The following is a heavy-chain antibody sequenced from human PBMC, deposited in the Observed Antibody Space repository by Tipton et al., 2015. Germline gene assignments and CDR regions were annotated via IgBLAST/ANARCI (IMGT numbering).Heavy chain of an antibody. V-gene: IGHV4-59*01. D-gene: IGHD5-24*01. Sequence: TLSLTCTVSGDSLSGYYWSWIRQPPGKGLEWIGYISYTDGAHYNPALKSRVTISVDTSKNQFSLTLNSVAAADTAVYYCARDLEHGMDVWGHGTTVTVSS. CDR3: ARDLEHGMDV. CDR1: GDSLSGYY. J-gene: IGHJ6*02. CDR2: ISYTDGA.